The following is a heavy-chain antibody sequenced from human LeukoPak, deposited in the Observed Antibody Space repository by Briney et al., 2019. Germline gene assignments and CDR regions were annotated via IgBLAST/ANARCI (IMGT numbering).Heavy chain of an antibody. V-gene: IGHV1-8*02. D-gene: IGHD6-19*01. CDR2: MNPNSGNT. J-gene: IGHJ4*02. Sequence: ASVKVSCKASGYTFTGYYMHWVRQAPGQGLEWMGWMNPNSGNTGYAQKFQGRVTMTRNTSISTAYMELSSLRSEDTAVYYCARGRRAVAGRRFDYWGQGTLVTVSS. CDR1: GYTFTGYY. CDR3: ARGRRAVAGRRFDY.